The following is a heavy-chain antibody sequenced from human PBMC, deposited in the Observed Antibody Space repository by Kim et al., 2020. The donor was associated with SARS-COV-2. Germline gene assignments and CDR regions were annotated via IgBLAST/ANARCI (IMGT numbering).Heavy chain of an antibody. D-gene: IGHD3-9*01. CDR3: ARADILTGSTCPLDY. CDR2: ISYDGSNK. V-gene: IGHV3-30*04. J-gene: IGHJ4*02. Sequence: GGSLRLSCAASGFTFSSYAMHWVRQAPGKGLEWVAVISYDGSNKYYADSVKGRFTISRDNSKNTLYLQMNSLRAEDTAVYYCARADILTGSTCPLDYWGQGTLVTVSS. CDR1: GFTFSSYA.